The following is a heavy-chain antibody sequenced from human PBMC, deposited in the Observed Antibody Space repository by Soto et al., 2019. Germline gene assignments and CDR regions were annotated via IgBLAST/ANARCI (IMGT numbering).Heavy chain of an antibody. CDR2: ISSSGSTI. D-gene: IGHD4-17*01. J-gene: IGHJ4*02. CDR3: VTGVRPTLTFPPL. V-gene: IGHV3-11*01. CDR1: GFTFSDYY. Sequence: QVQLVESGGGLVKPGGSLRLSCAASGFTFSDYYMSWIRQAPGKGLEWVSYISSSGSTIYYADSVKGRFTISRDNAKNSLYLQMNSLKTEDTAVYYCVTGVRPTLTFPPLWGQGTLVTVSS.